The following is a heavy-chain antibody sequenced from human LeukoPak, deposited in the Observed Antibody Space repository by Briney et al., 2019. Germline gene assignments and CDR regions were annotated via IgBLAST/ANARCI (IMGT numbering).Heavy chain of an antibody. CDR2: IHHSGST. Sequence: KPSETLSLTCIVSGYSISSGYYWGWIRQPPGKGLEWIGNIHHSGSTYYNPSLKSRVTISVDTSKSQLSLKLNSVTAADTAVYYCARVAAGIGFFQHWGQGTLVTASS. D-gene: IGHD6-13*01. CDR3: ARVAAGIGFFQH. V-gene: IGHV4-38-2*02. CDR1: GYSISSGYY. J-gene: IGHJ1*01.